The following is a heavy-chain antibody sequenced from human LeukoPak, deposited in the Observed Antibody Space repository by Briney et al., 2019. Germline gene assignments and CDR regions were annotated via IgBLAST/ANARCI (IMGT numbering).Heavy chain of an antibody. V-gene: IGHV3-11*04. Sequence: GGSLRLSCAASGFTFSDYYMSWIRQAPGKGLEWVSYISSGGTIIYQADSVKGRFTISRDNAKDTLYLQMNSLRAEDTTVYYCARGTSWYIDYWGQGTLVTVSS. CDR1: GFTFSDYY. J-gene: IGHJ4*02. CDR2: ISSGGTII. D-gene: IGHD6-13*01. CDR3: ARGTSWYIDY.